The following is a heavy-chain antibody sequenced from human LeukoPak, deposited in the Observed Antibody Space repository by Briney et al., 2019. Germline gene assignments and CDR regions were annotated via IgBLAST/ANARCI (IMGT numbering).Heavy chain of an antibody. CDR2: NGWHGARI. J-gene: IGHJ4*02. Sequence: PGGSLRLSCAASGFTFDEYTMLWVRQAPAMGLHWVSLNGWHGARIHYGDSVKGRFTIPRDNSKNSLYLQMNRLRTEDTALYYCVKYWVTASENFRDWYPVDYWGQGTLVTVS. CDR1: GFTFDEYT. D-gene: IGHD2-8*02. V-gene: IGHV3-43*01. CDR3: VKYWVTASENFRDWYPVDY.